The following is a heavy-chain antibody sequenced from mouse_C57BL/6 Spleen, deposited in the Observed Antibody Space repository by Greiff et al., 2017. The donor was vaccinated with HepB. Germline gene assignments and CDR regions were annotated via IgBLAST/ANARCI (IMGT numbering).Heavy chain of an antibody. Sequence: EVQLVESGGGLVKPGGSLKLSCAASGFTFSSYAMSWVRQTPEKRLEWVATISDGGSYTYYPDNVKGRFTISRDKAKNNLYLQMSHLKSEDTAMYYCARYYDYDEDYAMDYWGQGTSVTVSS. J-gene: IGHJ4*01. CDR2: ISDGGSYT. V-gene: IGHV5-4*01. D-gene: IGHD2-4*01. CDR3: ARYYDYDEDYAMDY. CDR1: GFTFSSYA.